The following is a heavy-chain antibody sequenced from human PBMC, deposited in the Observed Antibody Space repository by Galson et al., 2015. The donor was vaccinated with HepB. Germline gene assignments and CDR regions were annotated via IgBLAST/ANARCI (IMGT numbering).Heavy chain of an antibody. CDR1: GDSVSSNSAA. Sequence: CAISGDSVSSNSAAWNWIRQSPSRGLEWLGRTYYRSKWYNDYAVSVKSRITINPDTSKNQFSLQLNSVTPEDTAVYYCARVAGWHQLLQYGMDVWGQGTTVTVSS. D-gene: IGHD2-2*01. J-gene: IGHJ6*02. CDR2: TYYRSKWYN. V-gene: IGHV6-1*01. CDR3: ARVAGWHQLLQYGMDV.